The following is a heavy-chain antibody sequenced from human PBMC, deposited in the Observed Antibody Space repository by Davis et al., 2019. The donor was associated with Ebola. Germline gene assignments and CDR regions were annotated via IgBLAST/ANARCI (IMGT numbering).Heavy chain of an antibody. CDR2: IQYRGTT. J-gene: IGHJ4*02. V-gene: IGHV4-59*01. CDR3: ARGGGWLPDF. D-gene: IGHD6-19*01. CDR1: GGSISSYY. Sequence: SETLSLTCTVSGGSISSYYWSWLRQPPGKQLEWIGNIQYRGTTYYNPALKMPVTIFVDTSTSQFPLKLTSVTAADTAVYYCARGGGWLPDFWGPGTLVTVSS.